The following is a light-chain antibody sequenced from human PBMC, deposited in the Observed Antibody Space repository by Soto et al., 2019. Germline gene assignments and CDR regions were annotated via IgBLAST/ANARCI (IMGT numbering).Light chain of an antibody. Sequence: QSVLTQPPSVSGAPGQRVTISCTGSSSNIGAGYDVHWYKQLPGTAPKLLIYGNSNRPSGVPDRFSGSKSGTSASLAITGLQAEDEADYYCQSYDSSLSGLEVFGTGTKLTVL. CDR2: GNS. J-gene: IGLJ1*01. CDR3: QSYDSSLSGLEV. V-gene: IGLV1-40*01. CDR1: SSNIGAGYD.